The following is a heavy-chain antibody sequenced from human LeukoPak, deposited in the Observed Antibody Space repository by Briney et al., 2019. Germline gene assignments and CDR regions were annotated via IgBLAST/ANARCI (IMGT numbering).Heavy chain of an antibody. V-gene: IGHV3-21*01. J-gene: IGHJ5*02. CDR2: IGSSISYI. D-gene: IGHD2-21*01. CDR1: GFTFSSYS. CDR3: ARIRRFPNWFDP. Sequence: GGSLRLSCAASGFTFSSYSMKWVRQAPGKGLEWVSFIGSSISYISYADSVKGRFTISRDNAKNSLYLQMNSLRAEDTAVYYCARIRRFPNWFDPWGQGTLVTVSS.